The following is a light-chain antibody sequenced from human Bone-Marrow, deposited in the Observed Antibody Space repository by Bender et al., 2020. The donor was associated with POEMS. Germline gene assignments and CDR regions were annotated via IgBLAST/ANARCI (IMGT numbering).Light chain of an antibody. CDR2: DIG. CDR3: CSYAGSYTVV. CDR1: SSDVGGYNY. Sequence: QSALPQPRSVSGSPGQSVTISCTGTSSDVGGYNYVSWYQEHPGKAPKLMIYDIGKRPSGVPDRFSGSKSGNTASLTISGLQAEDEADYYCCSYAGSYTVVFGGGTKLTVL. J-gene: IGLJ2*01. V-gene: IGLV2-11*01.